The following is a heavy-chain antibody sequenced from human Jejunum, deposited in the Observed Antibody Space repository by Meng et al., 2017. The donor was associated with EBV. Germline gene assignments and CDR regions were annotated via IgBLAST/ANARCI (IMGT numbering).Heavy chain of an antibody. Sequence: QLQLQESGPGLVKPSETLSITCRVAGGSISPTSYYWGWIPQPPGTGLESFGTFYYSGSTYYSPSLKSRVTISEDTSKNQFSLKLNSVTAADTAVYYCARTYYYDSSGFAPFDYWGQGTLVTVSS. V-gene: IGHV4-39*07. J-gene: IGHJ4*02. CDR2: FYYSGST. CDR3: ARTYYYDSSGFAPFDY. D-gene: IGHD3-22*01. CDR1: GGSISPTSYY.